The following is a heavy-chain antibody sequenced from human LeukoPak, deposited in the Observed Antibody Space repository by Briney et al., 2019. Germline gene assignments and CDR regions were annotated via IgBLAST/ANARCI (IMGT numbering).Heavy chain of an antibody. CDR2: IYSTGGA. CDR3: ARMGGYSGYATH. J-gene: IGHJ4*02. Sequence: SETLSLTCTVSGDSLSSDYWSWIRQPPGKGLEWIGYIYSTGGANYNPSPKSRVTLSVDPVKNQFSLKLNSATAADTAVYYCARMGGYSGYATHWGQGTLVTVSS. CDR1: GDSLSSDY. D-gene: IGHD5-12*01. V-gene: IGHV4-59*08.